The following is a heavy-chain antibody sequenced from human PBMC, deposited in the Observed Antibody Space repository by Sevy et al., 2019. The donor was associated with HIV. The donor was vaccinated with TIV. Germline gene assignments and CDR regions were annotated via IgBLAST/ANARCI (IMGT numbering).Heavy chain of an antibody. CDR3: AKESGRGWHFDY. D-gene: IGHD6-19*01. V-gene: IGHV3-7*01. Sequence: GGSLRLSCAASGFTFSSYWMSWVRQAPGKGLEWVANIKQDGSEKYYVDSVKGRFTISRDNSKNTLYLQMSSLRAEDTAVYFCAKESGRGWHFDYWGQGTLVTVS. J-gene: IGHJ4*02. CDR2: IKQDGSEK. CDR1: GFTFSSYW.